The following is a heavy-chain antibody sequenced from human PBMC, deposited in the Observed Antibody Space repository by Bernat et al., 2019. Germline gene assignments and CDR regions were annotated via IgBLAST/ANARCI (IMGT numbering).Heavy chain of an antibody. J-gene: IGHJ4*02. D-gene: IGHD2-2*01. CDR3: AREGNIVVVPAAGAVDY. CDR1: GFTFSSYW. V-gene: IGHV3-7*04. CDR2: IKQDGSEK. Sequence: EVQLVESGGGLVQPGGSLRLSCAASGFTFSSYWMSWVRQAPGKGLEWVANIKQDGSEKYYVDSVKGRSTISRDNAKNSLYLQMNSLRAEDTAVYYCAREGNIVVVPAAGAVDYWGQGTLVTVSS.